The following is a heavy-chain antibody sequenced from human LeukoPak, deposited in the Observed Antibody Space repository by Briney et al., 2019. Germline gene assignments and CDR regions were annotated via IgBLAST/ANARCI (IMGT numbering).Heavy chain of an antibody. D-gene: IGHD4-17*01. Sequence: PSETLSLTCTVSGGSISSYYWNWIRQPPGKGLEWLGYIYYSGSTNYNPSLKSRVTISVDTSKNQFSLKLSSVTAADTAVYYCARDDYGEYGYFDLWGRGTLVTVSS. CDR1: GGSISSYY. CDR2: IYYSGST. CDR3: ARDDYGEYGYFDL. V-gene: IGHV4-59*01. J-gene: IGHJ2*01.